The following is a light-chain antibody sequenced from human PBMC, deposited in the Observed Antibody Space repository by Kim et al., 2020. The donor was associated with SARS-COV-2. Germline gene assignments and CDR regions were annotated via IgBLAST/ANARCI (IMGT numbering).Light chain of an antibody. CDR3: CSYAGSYTYV. J-gene: IGLJ1*01. CDR2: DVI. V-gene: IGLV2-11*01. CDR1: SSDVGGYNY. Sequence: QSVTISCTGTSSDVGGYNYVSWYQQHPGKAPKLMIYDVIKRPSGVPDRFSGSKSGNTASLTISGLQAEDEADYYCCSYAGSYTYVFGTGTKVTVL.